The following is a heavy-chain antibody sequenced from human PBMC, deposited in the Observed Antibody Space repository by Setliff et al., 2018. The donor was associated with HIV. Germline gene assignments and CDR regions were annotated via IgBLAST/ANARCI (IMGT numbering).Heavy chain of an antibody. CDR1: GGTSSSYA. CDR3: ARDREGVRLSMIIEGPFDP. J-gene: IGHJ5*02. V-gene: IGHV1-69*13. Sequence: SVKVSCKASGGTSSSYAISWVRQAPGQGLEWMGGIIPIFGIPNYAQKFQGRVTITADESTSTAYMELSSLRSDDTAVYYCARDREGVRLSMIIEGPFDPWGQGTLVTVSS. CDR2: IIPIFGIP. D-gene: IGHD3-22*01.